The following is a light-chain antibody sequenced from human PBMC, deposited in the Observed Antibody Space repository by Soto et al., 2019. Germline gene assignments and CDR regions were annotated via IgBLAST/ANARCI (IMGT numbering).Light chain of an antibody. CDR1: SSDVGGYDY. J-gene: IGLJ1*01. Sequence: QSALTQPASVSGSPGQSIAISCTGTSSDVGGYDYVSWYQQQPDKAPKLMIYEVTKRPSGVSNRFSGSKSGNMASLTISGFQSEDEADYYCSSHTSGSTRGFGTGTKVTV. V-gene: IGLV2-14*01. CDR3: SSHTSGSTRG. CDR2: EVT.